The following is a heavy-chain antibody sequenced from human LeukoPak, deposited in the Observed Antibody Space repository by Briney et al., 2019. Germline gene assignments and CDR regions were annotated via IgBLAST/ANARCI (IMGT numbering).Heavy chain of an antibody. D-gene: IGHD4-17*01. CDR1: GFSVSSTY. CDR3: AREGTTGHGINDQGLDS. CDR2: IKSGGAT. Sequence: GSLRLSCAASGFSVSSTYMSWVRQAPGKGLDCLSFIKSGGATHYAESVKGRFTTSRDISKNTLYLQMNNLRVEDTAVYYCAREGTTGHGINDQGLDSWGQGILVTVSS. J-gene: IGHJ4*02. V-gene: IGHV3-66*01.